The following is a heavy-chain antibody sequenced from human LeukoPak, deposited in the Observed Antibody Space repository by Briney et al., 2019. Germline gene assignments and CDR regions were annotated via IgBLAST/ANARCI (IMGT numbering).Heavy chain of an antibody. Sequence: GGSLRLSCAASGFTFSSYWMSWVRQAPGKGLEWVANIKQDGSEKYYVDSVKGRFTISRDNAKNSLYLQMNSLRAEDTAVYYCARAHYYDSSGLDFWGQGTLVTVSS. CDR3: ARAHYYDSSGLDF. CDR1: GFTFSSYW. CDR2: IKQDGSEK. D-gene: IGHD3-22*01. J-gene: IGHJ4*02. V-gene: IGHV3-7*01.